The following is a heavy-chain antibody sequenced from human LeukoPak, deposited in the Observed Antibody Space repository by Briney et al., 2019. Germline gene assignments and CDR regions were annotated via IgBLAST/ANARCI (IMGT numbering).Heavy chain of an antibody. J-gene: IGHJ4*02. V-gene: IGHV3-33*01. D-gene: IGHD1-26*01. CDR3: ARDGFGVVGATSLVFGFDY. Sequence: GRSLRLSCAASGFTFSSYGMHWVRQAPGKGLEWVAVIWYDGSNKYYADSVKGRFTISRDNSKNTLYLQMNSLRAEDTAVYYCARDGFGVVGATSLVFGFDYWGQGTLVTVSS. CDR1: GFTFSSYG. CDR2: IWYDGSNK.